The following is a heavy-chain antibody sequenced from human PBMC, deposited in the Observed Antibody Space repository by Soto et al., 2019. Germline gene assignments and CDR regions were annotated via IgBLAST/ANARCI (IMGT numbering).Heavy chain of an antibody. CDR2: MSSVGRYI. Sequence: GGSLRLSCAASGFTFRSSSMNWVRQAPGKGLGWVSFMSSVGRYIYSADSVKARLPISRDNAKNSLYLEMTSLRAEDTAVYSFARVYSIGRCSTTTCPSAFDIWGQGTTVTVSS. D-gene: IGHD2-2*01. CDR3: ARVYSIGRCSTTTCPSAFDI. J-gene: IGHJ3*02. V-gene: IGHV3-21*01. CDR1: GFTFRSSS.